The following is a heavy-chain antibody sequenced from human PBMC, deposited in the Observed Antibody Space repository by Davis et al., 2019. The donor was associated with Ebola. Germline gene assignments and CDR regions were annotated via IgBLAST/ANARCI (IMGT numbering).Heavy chain of an antibody. CDR3: AKVVTIYYYYGMDV. D-gene: IGHD5-18*01. Sequence: AASVKVSCKTSGGTFSRHTINWVRQAPGQGLEWMGGAITYFTSAHYAQKFQGRVTITADKSTSTAYMELSSLRSEDTAVYYCAKVVTIYYYYGMDVWGQGTTVTVSS. J-gene: IGHJ6*02. V-gene: IGHV1-69*06. CDR1: GGTFSRHT. CDR2: AITYFTSA.